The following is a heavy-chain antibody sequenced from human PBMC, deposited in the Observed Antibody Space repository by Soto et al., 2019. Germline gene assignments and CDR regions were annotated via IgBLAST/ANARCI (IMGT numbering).Heavy chain of an antibody. Sequence: PSETLSLTCSVSGAVVTSGENYWSWVRQPPGKGLEWLGYIYDSGVTSYTPALKSRVTLSLDRPNNQVSLKLRSVTAADTAVYFCVRDLAHCYTGNVWGHGTLVTV. J-gene: IGHJ3*01. CDR2: IYDSGVT. D-gene: IGHD2-15*01. CDR1: GAVVTSGENY. CDR3: VRDLAHCYTGNV. V-gene: IGHV4-30-4*08.